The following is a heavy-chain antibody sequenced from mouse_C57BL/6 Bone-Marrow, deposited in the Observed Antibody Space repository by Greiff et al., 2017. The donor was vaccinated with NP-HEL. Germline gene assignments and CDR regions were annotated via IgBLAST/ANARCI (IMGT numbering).Heavy chain of an antibody. J-gene: IGHJ2*01. Sequence: QVQLKESGPGLVQPSQSLSITCTVSGFSLTSYGVHWVRQSPGKGLEWLGVIWRGGSTDYNVAFMSRLSITKDNSKSQVFFKMNSLQADDTAIYYCAKNGLRRGGYYFDDWGQGTTLTVSS. V-gene: IGHV2-5*01. CDR2: IWRGGST. CDR1: GFSLTSYG. CDR3: AKNGLRRGGYYFDD. D-gene: IGHD2-4*01.